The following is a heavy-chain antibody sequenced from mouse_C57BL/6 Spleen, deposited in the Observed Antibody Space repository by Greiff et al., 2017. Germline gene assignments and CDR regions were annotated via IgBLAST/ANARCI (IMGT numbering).Heavy chain of an antibody. D-gene: IGHD2-4*01. CDR1: GYSITSGYY. CDR2: ISYDGSN. Sequence: EVQRVESGPGLVKPSQSLSLTCSVTGYSITSGYYWNWIRQFPGNKLEWMGYISYDGSNNYNPSLKNRISITRDTSKNQFFLKLNSVTTEDTATYYCARHDYSAWFAYWGQGTLVTVSA. CDR3: ARHDYSAWFAY. J-gene: IGHJ3*01. V-gene: IGHV3-6*01.